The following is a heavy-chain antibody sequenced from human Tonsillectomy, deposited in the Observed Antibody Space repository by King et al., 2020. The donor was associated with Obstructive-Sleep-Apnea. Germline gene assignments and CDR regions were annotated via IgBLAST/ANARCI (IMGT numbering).Heavy chain of an antibody. CDR2: MNPNSGNT. CDR3: ARENGDYYFDY. Sequence: QLVQAGAEGKKPGASWKVSCKASGYTFTSYAINCGRQATGQGLEWMGWMNPNSGNTGYAQKFKGRVTMTSNTSISTAYMELSSLRSEDTAVYYCARENGDYYFDYWGQGTLVTVSS. J-gene: IGHJ4*02. V-gene: IGHV1-8*01. D-gene: IGHD4-17*01. CDR1: GYTFTSYA.